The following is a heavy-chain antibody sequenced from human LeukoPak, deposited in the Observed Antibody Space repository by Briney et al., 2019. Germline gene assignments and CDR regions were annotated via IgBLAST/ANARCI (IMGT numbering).Heavy chain of an antibody. D-gene: IGHD2-15*01. J-gene: IGHJ5*02. CDR3: ARDLISARWDLPNYNWFDP. Sequence: SVKVSCKSSGGTFSSYAINWVRQAPGQGLEWMGGITPIFGTPNYARKFQGRVTITADDSTSTAYMELSSLRSEDTAVYYCARDLISARWDLPNYNWFDPWGQGTLVTVSS. CDR1: GGTFSSYA. CDR2: ITPIFGTP. V-gene: IGHV1-69*13.